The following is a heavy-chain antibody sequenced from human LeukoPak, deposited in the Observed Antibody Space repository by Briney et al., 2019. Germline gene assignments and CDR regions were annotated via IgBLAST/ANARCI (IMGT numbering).Heavy chain of an antibody. Sequence: SVTVSCKASGGTFSSYAISWVRQAPGQGLEWMGGIIPIFGTANYAQKFQGRVTITADESTSTAYMELSSLRSGDTAVYYCARDYGDYYFDYWGQGTLVTVSS. CDR1: GGTFSSYA. CDR2: IIPIFGTA. V-gene: IGHV1-69*13. D-gene: IGHD4-17*01. J-gene: IGHJ4*02. CDR3: ARDYGDYYFDY.